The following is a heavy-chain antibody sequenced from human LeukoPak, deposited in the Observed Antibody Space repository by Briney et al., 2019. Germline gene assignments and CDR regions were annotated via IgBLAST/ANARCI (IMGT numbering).Heavy chain of an antibody. J-gene: IGHJ4*02. CDR2: IKQDGSEK. V-gene: IGHV3-7*01. Sequence: GGSLRLSCAASGFTFSSYWMSWVRQAPGKVLEWVANIKQDGSEKYYVDSVKGRFTISRDNAKNSLYLQMNSLRAEDTAVYYCARDLLVVAAPTDYWGQGTLVTVSS. D-gene: IGHD2-15*01. CDR3: ARDLLVVAAPTDY. CDR1: GFTFSSYW.